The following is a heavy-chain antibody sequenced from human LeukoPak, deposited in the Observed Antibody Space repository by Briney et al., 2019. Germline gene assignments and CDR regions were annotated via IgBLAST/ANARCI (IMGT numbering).Heavy chain of an antibody. Sequence: GGSLRLSCAASGFTFSNFWMSWVRQAPGKGLEWVANIKPDGSEKNYVDSVKGRFTTSRDNAKKSLYLQMNSLRAEDTAVYFCARGRGTDYWGQGTLVTVSS. J-gene: IGHJ4*02. V-gene: IGHV3-7*03. CDR1: GFTFSNFW. CDR2: IKPDGSEK. D-gene: IGHD5-12*01. CDR3: ARGRGTDY.